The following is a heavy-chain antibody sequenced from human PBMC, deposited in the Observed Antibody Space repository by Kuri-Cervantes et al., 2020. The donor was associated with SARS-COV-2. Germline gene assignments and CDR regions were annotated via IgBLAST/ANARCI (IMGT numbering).Heavy chain of an antibody. CDR2: INHSGST. D-gene: IGHD3-10*01. CDR1: GGSFSGYY. Sequence: SETLSLTCAVYGGSFSGYYWSWIRQPPGKGLEWIGEINHSGSTYYNPSLKSRVTISVDTSKNQFSLKLSSVTAADTAVYYCARLASYYGSGSYFDAFDIWGQGTMVTVSS. V-gene: IGHV4-34*01. CDR3: ARLASYYGSGSYFDAFDI. J-gene: IGHJ3*02.